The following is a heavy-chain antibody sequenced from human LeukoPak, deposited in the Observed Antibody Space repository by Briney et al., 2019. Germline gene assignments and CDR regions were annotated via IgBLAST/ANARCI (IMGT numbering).Heavy chain of an antibody. CDR1: GGSINNYY. J-gene: IGHJ4*02. D-gene: IGHD2/OR15-2a*01. V-gene: IGHV4-59*08. Sequence: SETLSLTCTVSGGSINNYYWSCVRQPPGAGLEWLAYIYYTGSTNYNPSLKTRLTISVDTSKNQFSLRLNSATAADTAVYYCARFSQYYDSPTHYLDYWGQGILVTVSS. CDR2: IYYTGST. CDR3: ARFSQYYDSPTHYLDY.